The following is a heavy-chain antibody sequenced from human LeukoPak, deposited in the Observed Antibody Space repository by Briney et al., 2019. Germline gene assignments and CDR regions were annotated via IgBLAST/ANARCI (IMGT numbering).Heavy chain of an antibody. J-gene: IGHJ4*02. CDR1: GGSISSYY. V-gene: IGHV4-59*08. CDR3: ARHYPDGYYFDY. CDR2: IYYSGST. Sequence: SETLSLTCTVSGGSISSYYWSWIRQPPGKGLEWIGYIYYSGSTNYNPSLKSRVTISVDTSKNQFSLKLSSVTAADTAVYYCARHYPDGYYFDYWGQETLVTVSS.